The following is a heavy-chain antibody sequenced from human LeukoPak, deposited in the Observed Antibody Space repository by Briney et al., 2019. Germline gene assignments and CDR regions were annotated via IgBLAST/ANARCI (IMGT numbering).Heavy chain of an antibody. CDR3: AREPFGSSWSCFDY. CDR1: GYTFTGYY. CDR2: INPNSGGT. J-gene: IGHJ4*02. Sequence: ASVKVSCKASGYTFTGYYMHGVRQAPGQGLEWMGWINPNSGGTNYAQKFQGWVTMTRDTSISTAYMELGRLRSDDTAVYYCAREPFGSSWSCFDYWGQGTLVTVSS. V-gene: IGHV1-2*04. D-gene: IGHD6-13*01.